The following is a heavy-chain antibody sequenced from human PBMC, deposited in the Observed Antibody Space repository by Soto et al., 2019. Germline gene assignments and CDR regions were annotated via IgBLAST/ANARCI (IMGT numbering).Heavy chain of an antibody. D-gene: IGHD5-12*01. CDR1: GGSFSGYY. CDR3: ARGRGVWWLPAATFDY. Sequence: QVQLQQWGAGLLKPSETLSLTCAVYGGSFSGYYWSWIRQPPGKGLEWIGEINHSGSTNYNPSLKSRVTISVDTSKNQFSLKLSSVTAADTAVYYCARGRGVWWLPAATFDYWGQGTLVTVSS. V-gene: IGHV4-34*01. J-gene: IGHJ4*02. CDR2: INHSGST.